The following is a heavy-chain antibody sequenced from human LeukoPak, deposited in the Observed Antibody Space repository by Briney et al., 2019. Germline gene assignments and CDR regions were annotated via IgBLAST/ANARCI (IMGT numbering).Heavy chain of an antibody. Sequence: GGSLRLSCAASGFTVSTNYMSWVRQAPGKGLEWVSVIYRDDTTYYADSVKGRFTISRDNSKNTLYLQMNSLRAEDTAVYYCARVVAAVGAFDIWGQGTMVTVSS. CDR2: IYRDDTT. D-gene: IGHD6-13*01. CDR1: GFTVSTNY. CDR3: ARVVAAVGAFDI. V-gene: IGHV3-53*01. J-gene: IGHJ3*02.